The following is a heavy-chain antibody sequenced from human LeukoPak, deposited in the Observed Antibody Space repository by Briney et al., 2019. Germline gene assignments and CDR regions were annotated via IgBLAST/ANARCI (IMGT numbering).Heavy chain of an antibody. J-gene: IGHJ4*02. CDR3: AKKKAGGVYTSIDF. CDR1: GFTFNNAW. CDR2: MSYDGTNE. D-gene: IGHD2-8*02. Sequence: GGSLRLSCAASGFTFNNAWMNWVRQAPGKGLEWVAVMSYDGTNEYYADSVRGRFTISRDNSKNTLYLQMNNLRDEDTAVYYCAKKKAGGVYTSIDFWGQGTLVTVSP. V-gene: IGHV3-30*18.